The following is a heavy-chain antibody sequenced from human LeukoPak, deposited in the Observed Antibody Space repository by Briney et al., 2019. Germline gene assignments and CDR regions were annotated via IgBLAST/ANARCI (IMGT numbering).Heavy chain of an antibody. CDR3: ARRAYSSDFGAFDI. V-gene: IGHV4-39*01. D-gene: IGHD6-25*01. CDR2: IYYSGST. Sequence: GSLRLSCAASGFTFSSYAMNWVRQAPGKGLEWIATIYYSGSTYYSPSLESRVTISIDTSKNQFSLKLSSVTAADTAVYFCARRAYSSDFGAFDIWGQGTLVTVSS. CDR1: GFTFSSYA. J-gene: IGHJ3*02.